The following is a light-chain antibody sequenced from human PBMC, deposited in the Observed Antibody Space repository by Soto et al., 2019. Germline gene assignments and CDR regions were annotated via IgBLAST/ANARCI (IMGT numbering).Light chain of an antibody. Sequence: DIQLTQSPSFLSASVGDRVTITCRASQAISSSLAWYQHNPGKAPKLLIYATSTLQHGVPSSFSGSGSGTEFNLTISSLQPEDFATYYCQHLNDYRYTFGQGTKVEIK. CDR2: ATS. CDR1: QAISSS. V-gene: IGKV1-9*01. J-gene: IGKJ2*01. CDR3: QHLNDYRYT.